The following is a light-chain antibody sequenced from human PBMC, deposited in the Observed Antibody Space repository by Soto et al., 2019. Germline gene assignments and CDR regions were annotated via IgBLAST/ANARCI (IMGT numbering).Light chain of an antibody. CDR3: QQYGSSPPGVT. J-gene: IGKJ3*01. CDR2: GAS. CDR1: QSVSRF. Sequence: EIVLTQSPAALSLSPGERATLSCRASQSVSRFLAWYQQKPGQAPRLLIHGASSRATGIPDRFSGSGSGTDFTLTISRLEPEDFAVYYCQQYGSSPPGVTFGPGTKVDIK. V-gene: IGKV3-20*01.